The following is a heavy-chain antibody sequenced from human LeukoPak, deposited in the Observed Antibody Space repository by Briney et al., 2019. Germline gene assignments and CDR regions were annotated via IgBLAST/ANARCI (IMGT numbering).Heavy chain of an antibody. D-gene: IGHD3-10*01. CDR2: MSVSSGLI. CDR1: GFTFSFYS. Sequence: PGGSLRLSCAASGFTFSFYSMNWVRQAPGKGLEWVSSMSVSSGLIYYADSVKGRFTVSGDNAKNSLYLQMNSLRAEDTAVYYCAREFGGSASGAGYWGQGTLVTVSS. V-gene: IGHV3-21*01. J-gene: IGHJ4*02. CDR3: AREFGGSASGAGY.